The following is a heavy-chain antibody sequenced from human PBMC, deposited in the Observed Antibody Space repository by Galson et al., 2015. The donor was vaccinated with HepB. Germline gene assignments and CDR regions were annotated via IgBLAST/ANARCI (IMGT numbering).Heavy chain of an antibody. V-gene: IGHV3-9*01. CDR3: AKDGCSGGGCYSHFDY. CDR1: GLTFDDYA. J-gene: IGHJ4*02. CDR2: ISWNSGNI. Sequence: SLRLSCAASGLTFDDYAMHWVRQAPGKGLEWVSGISWNSGNIGYADSVKGRFTISRGNAKNSLYLQMRSLRAEDTALYYCAKDGCSGGGCYSHFDYWGQGTLVTVSS. D-gene: IGHD2-15*01.